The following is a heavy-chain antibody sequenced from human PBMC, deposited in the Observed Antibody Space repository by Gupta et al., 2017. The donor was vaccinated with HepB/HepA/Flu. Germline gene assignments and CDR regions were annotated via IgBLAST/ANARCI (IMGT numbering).Heavy chain of an antibody. V-gene: IGHV3-23*01. CDR2: ISGSGGST. J-gene: IGHJ4*02. D-gene: IGHD3-3*01. CDR1: GFTFRSYA. Sequence: EVQLLESGGGLVQPGGSLRLSCAASGFTFRSYAMSWVRQAPGKGLEWVSAISGSGGSTYYADSVKGRFTISRDNSKNTLYLQMNSLRAEDTAVYYCAKDNDFWSGSYDYWGQGTLVTVSS. CDR3: AKDNDFWSGSYDY.